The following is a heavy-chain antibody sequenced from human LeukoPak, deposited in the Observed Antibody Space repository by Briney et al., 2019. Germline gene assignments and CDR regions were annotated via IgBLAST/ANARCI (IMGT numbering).Heavy chain of an antibody. CDR1: GFTLSPYA. V-gene: IGHV3-23*01. CDR2: ITANAAGR. CDR3: ARDYYGSGGIDY. D-gene: IGHD3-10*01. J-gene: IGHJ4*02. Sequence: GGSLRLSCVASGFTLSPYAMSWVRQAPGKGLDWVSTITANAAGRYYADSVKGRFTISRDNSKNSLYLQMNSLRAEDTAVYYCARDYYGSGGIDYWGQGTLVTVSS.